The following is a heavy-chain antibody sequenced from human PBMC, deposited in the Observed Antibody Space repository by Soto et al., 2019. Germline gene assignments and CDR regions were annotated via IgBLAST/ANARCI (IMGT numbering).Heavy chain of an antibody. Sequence: QVQLVQSGDEVKKPGSSVKVSCKASGGTFSSYTISWVRQAPGQGLEWMGRIIPILGIANYAQKFQGRVTITADKSTSTAYMELSSLRSEDTAVYYCARDYCSSTSCYLSYGMDVWGQGTTVTVSS. CDR3: ARDYCSSTSCYLSYGMDV. D-gene: IGHD2-2*01. CDR2: IIPILGIA. J-gene: IGHJ6*02. V-gene: IGHV1-69*08. CDR1: GGTFSSYT.